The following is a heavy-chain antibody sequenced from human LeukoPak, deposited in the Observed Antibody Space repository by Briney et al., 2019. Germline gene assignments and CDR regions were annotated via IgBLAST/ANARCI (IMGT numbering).Heavy chain of an antibody. V-gene: IGHV3-74*01. Sequence: QPGGSLRLSCAASGFTFGTYCMHWVRQAPGKGPMWVSRICPDGTVTNYADSVKARFIISRDNARNTVYLQMNSLRVEDTAVYYCVRDFRSADYWGQGTLVTVSS. CDR1: GFTFGTYC. CDR3: VRDFRSADY. CDR2: ICPDGTVT. J-gene: IGHJ4*02.